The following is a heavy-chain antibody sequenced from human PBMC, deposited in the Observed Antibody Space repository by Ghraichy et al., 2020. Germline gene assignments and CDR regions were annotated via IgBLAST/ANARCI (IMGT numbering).Heavy chain of an antibody. CDR2: ISGSDPGT. D-gene: IGHD2-15*01. CDR3: AKGNLGHCSGTFCYYFDS. Sequence: GGSLRLSCTASGFTFSTYAMSWVRQAPGKGPEWVAAISGSDPGTYHAASVRGRFTISRDNSRNTLYLQMNFLRAEDTAVYYCAKGNLGHCSGTFCYYFDSWGREPWSPSPQ. CDR1: GFTFSTYA. J-gene: IGHJ4*02. V-gene: IGHV3-23*01.